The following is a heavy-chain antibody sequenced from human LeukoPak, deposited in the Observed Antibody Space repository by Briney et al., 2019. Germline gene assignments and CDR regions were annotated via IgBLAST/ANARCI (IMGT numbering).Heavy chain of an antibody. Sequence: GGSLRLSCAASGFTFSDYYMSWIRQAPGKGLEWVSAISGSGGSTYYADSVKGRFTISRDNSKNTLYLQMNSLRDEDTAIYPCAKNSVGGSYYPIDYWGQGTLVTVSS. V-gene: IGHV3-23*01. CDR3: AKNSVGGSYYPIDY. D-gene: IGHD1-26*01. CDR2: ISGSGGST. CDR1: GFTFSDYY. J-gene: IGHJ4*02.